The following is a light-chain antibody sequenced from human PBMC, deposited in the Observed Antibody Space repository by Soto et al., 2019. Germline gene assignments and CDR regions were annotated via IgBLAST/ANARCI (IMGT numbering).Light chain of an antibody. V-gene: IGLV2-8*01. CDR3: SSYAGINTLV. CDR2: EVI. Sequence: ALTQPPSASGSPGQSVTISCTGTSSDVGGYNYVSWYQQHPGKAPKLIIYEVIKRPSGVPDRFSGSKSGNTASLTVSGLQAEDEADYYCSSYAGINTLVFGGGTKLTVL. J-gene: IGLJ2*01. CDR1: SSDVGGYNY.